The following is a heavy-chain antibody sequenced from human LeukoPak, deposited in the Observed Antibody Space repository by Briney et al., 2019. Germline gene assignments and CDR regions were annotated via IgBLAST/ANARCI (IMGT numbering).Heavy chain of an antibody. CDR1: GGSIINSRSYY. V-gene: IGHV4-39*07. CDR3: ATTLGVTRDFQP. J-gene: IGHJ1*01. D-gene: IGHD2-21*02. Sequence: RASETLSLTCTISGGSIINSRSYYWGWIRQPPGKGLEWIGSIYYSGSTYYNPSLESRVTISQDTSKNQFSLKLSSVTAADTAVYYCATTLGVTRDFQPWGQGTLVTVSS. CDR2: IYYSGST.